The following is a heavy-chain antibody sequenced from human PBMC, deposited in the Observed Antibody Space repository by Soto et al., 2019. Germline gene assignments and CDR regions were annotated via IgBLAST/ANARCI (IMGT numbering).Heavy chain of an antibody. V-gene: IGHV1-46*03. D-gene: IGHD1-26*01. Sequence: ASVKVSCKASGYTFTSYYMHWVRQAPGQGLEWMGIINPSGGSTSYAQKFQGRVTMTRDTSTSTVYMELSSLRSEDTAVYYCARDYRPPSYYYYYMDVWGKGTTVTVSS. CDR1: GYTFTSYY. CDR2: INPSGGST. CDR3: ARDYRPPSYYYYYMDV. J-gene: IGHJ6*03.